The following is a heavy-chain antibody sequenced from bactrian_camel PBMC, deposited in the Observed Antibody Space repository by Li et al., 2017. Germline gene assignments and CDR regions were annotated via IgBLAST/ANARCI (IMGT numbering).Heavy chain of an antibody. D-gene: IGHD2*01. V-gene: IGHV3S55*01. Sequence: HVQLVESGGGSVQAGGSLTLSCVASGFAYDSYAMGWFRQAPGKEREGVAGIDSDGRTTYSPSVNGRFTISRDSHKNILYLEMNNLKLEDTAMYQCAADVNLGMSDGYCYGVENWGQGTQVTVSS. J-gene: IGHJ4*01. CDR3: AADVNLGMSDGYCYGVEN. CDR2: IDSDGRT. CDR1: GFAYDSYA.